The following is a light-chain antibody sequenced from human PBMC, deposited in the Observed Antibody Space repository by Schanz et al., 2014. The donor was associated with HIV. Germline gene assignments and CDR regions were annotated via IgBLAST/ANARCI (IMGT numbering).Light chain of an antibody. V-gene: IGKV2-28*01. CDR3: MQPLQTPRFT. J-gene: IGKJ3*01. CDR2: LGS. CDR1: QSLLHSNGYNY. Sequence: DIVMTQSPLSLPVTPGEPASISCRSSQSLLHSNGYNYLDWYLQKPGQSPQLLIYLGSNRASGVPDRFSGSGSGTDFTLKISRVEAEDVGVYYCMQPLQTPRFTFGPGTKVYIK.